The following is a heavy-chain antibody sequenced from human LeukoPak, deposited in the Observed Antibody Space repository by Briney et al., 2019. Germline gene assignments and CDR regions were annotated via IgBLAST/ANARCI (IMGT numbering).Heavy chain of an antibody. CDR2: IYHSGRT. V-gene: IGHV4-30-4*08. CDR3: ARDRSNSVFDY. J-gene: IGHJ4*02. CDR1: GDSINSGSYH. Sequence: SETLSLTCTVSGDSINSGSYHWNWVRQSPGKGLEWIGYIYHSGRTFYNSSLKNRLLISLDTSKNQFSLELSSVIASDTAVYYCARDRSNSVFDYWGLGTLVTVSS. D-gene: IGHD4-11*01.